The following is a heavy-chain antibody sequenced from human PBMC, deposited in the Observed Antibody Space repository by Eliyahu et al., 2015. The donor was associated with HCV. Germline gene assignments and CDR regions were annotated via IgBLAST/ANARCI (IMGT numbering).Heavy chain of an antibody. CDR3: ARGAYYYDSSGYYYSS. V-gene: IGHV1-46*01. D-gene: IGHD3-22*01. Sequence: QVQLVQSGAEVKKPGASVKVSCKASGYPFXSYYMHWVRQAPGQGLEWMGIINPSGGSTSYAQKFQGRVTMTRDTSTSTVYMELSSLRSEDTAVYYCARGAYYYDSSGYYYSSWGQGTMVTVSS. CDR2: INPSGGST. J-gene: IGHJ3*01. CDR1: GYPFXSYY.